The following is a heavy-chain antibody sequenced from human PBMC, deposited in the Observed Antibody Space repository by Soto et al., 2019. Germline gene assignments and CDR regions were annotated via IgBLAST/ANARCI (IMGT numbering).Heavy chain of an antibody. J-gene: IGHJ5*02. Sequence: SETLSLTCTVSGGSISSYYWSWIRQPPGKELEWIGYIYYSGSTYYNPSLKSRVTISVDTSKNQFSLKLSSVTAADTAVYYCARERPDGSRLDPWGQGTLVTVSS. CDR1: GGSISSYY. D-gene: IGHD6-13*01. CDR3: ARERPDGSRLDP. CDR2: IYYSGST. V-gene: IGHV4-59*12.